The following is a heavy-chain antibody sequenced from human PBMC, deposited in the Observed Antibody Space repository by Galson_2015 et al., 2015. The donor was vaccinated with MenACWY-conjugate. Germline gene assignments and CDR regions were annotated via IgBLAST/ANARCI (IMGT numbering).Heavy chain of an antibody. CDR2: INSDGTIT. CDR3: ARRTLSGVYYYFDS. V-gene: IGHV3-74*01. CDR1: RLSFSNYW. J-gene: IGHJ4*02. D-gene: IGHD5/OR15-5a*01. Sequence: SLRLSCAASRLSFSNYWMHWVRQAPGKGLVWVSRINSDGTITNYADSVKGRFTISRDNAKNTLYLQMNSLRAEDTAVYYCARRTLSGVYYYFDSWGQGTLVTVSS.